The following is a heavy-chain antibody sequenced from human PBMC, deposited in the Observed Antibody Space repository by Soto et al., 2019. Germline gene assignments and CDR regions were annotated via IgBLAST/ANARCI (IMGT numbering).Heavy chain of an antibody. Sequence: EVQLLESGGGLVQPGGSLRLSCAASGFTFSSYAMSWVRQAPGKGLEWVSAIGSSGGSTSYADSVKGRFTISRDNSKNTLNLQMNSLRAEDTAVYYCAKGKSSGGGWNYGMDVWGQGTTVTVSS. D-gene: IGHD6-19*01. J-gene: IGHJ6*02. CDR3: AKGKSSGGGWNYGMDV. V-gene: IGHV3-23*01. CDR2: IGSSGGST. CDR1: GFTFSSYA.